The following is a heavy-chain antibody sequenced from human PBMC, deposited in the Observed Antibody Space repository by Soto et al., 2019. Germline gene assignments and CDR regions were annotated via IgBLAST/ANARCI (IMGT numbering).Heavy chain of an antibody. CDR1: GGSITRSSYY. V-gene: IGHV4-39*01. CDR2: IYYSGST. D-gene: IGHD5-12*01. J-gene: IGHJ4*02. Sequence: QLQLQESGTGLVKPSETLSLTCTVSGGSITRSSYYWGWIRQHPGKGLEWIGSIYYSGSTYYNPSLKSRVTISVDTSKNLFSLKLSSVTASDTAVHYCARHPRRREGYTQLSPPPFDYWGQGTLVNVSS. CDR3: ARHPRRREGYTQLSPPPFDY.